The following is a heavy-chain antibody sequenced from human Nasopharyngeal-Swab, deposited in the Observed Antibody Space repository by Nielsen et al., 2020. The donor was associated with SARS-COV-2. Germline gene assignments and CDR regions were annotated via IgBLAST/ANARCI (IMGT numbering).Heavy chain of an antibody. CDR1: GYTFTGYY. Sequence: ASVKVSCKASGYTFTGYYMHWVRQAPGQGLEWMGRINPNSGGTNYAQKFQGRVTMTRDTSIRTAYMELSRLRSDDTAVYYCARGYSGYDLYYYYYMDVWGKGTTVTVSS. CDR2: INPNSGGT. CDR3: ARGYSGYDLYYYYYMDV. J-gene: IGHJ6*03. D-gene: IGHD5-12*01. V-gene: IGHV1-2*06.